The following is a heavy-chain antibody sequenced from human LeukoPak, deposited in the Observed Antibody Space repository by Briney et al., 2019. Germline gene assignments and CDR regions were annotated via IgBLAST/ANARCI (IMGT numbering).Heavy chain of an antibody. CDR1: GGSISGYY. V-gene: IGHV4-59*01. J-gene: IGHJ3*01. CDR2: IFYGGST. Sequence: SETLSLTCTVDGGSISGYYWSWIRQPPGKGPQWIGSIFYGGSTNYNPSLKSRVTIPVDTSQNQFSLKLTSVTAADTAVYYCTRAAPDSSSWYGGAFDFWGQGTMVTVSA. D-gene: IGHD6-13*01. CDR3: TRAAPDSSSWYGGAFDF.